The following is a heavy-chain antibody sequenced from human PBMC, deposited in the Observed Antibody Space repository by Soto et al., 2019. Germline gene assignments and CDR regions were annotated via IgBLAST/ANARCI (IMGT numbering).Heavy chain of an antibody. CDR1: GFTFSNAW. D-gene: IGHD3-22*01. V-gene: IGHV3-15*07. Sequence: GGSLRLSCAASGFTFSNAWINWVRQAPGKGLEWVGRIKSKTDGGTTDFAAPVKGRFAISRDDSKNMVYLQMNSLKTEETAKXXXXXXXXITIVIVRFDYWGHGTLVTVSS. CDR2: IKSKTDGGTT. J-gene: IGHJ4*01. CDR3: XXXXXITIVIVRFDY.